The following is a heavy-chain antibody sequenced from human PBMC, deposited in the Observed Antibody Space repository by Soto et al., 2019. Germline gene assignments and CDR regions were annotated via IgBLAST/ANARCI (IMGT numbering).Heavy chain of an antibody. CDR3: ARGNTDYAVPRGFDY. V-gene: IGHV1-18*01. CDR2: ISAYNGNT. Sequence: QVPLVQSGAEVKKPGASVKVSCKASGYTFTSYGISWVRQAPGQGLEWMGWISAYNGNTNYAQKLQGRVTMTTDTPTSRAYMGLRSLRSDDTAVYYCARGNTDYAVPRGFDYWGQGTLVAVSS. CDR1: GYTFTSYG. D-gene: IGHD3-16*01. J-gene: IGHJ4*02.